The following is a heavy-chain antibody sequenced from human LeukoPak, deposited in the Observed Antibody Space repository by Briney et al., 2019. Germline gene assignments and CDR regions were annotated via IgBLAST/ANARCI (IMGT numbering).Heavy chain of an antibody. V-gene: IGHV3-30*04. Sequence: GGSLRLSCAASGFTFSSYAMYWVRQAPGKGLEWVAVISYDGSDKFYADSVKGRFTISRDSSKNTLYLQMNGLRPEDTAVYYCARARPSMWIDYWGQGTLVTVSS. CDR3: ARARPSMWIDY. CDR2: ISYDGSDK. CDR1: GFTFSSYA. D-gene: IGHD5-12*01. J-gene: IGHJ4*02.